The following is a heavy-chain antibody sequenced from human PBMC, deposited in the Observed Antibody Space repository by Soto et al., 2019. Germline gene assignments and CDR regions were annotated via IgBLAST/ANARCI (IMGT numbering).Heavy chain of an antibody. Sequence: SETLSLTCAVSGGSIRSYYLSWIRKPPGKGLEWIGYIYYSGSTNYNPSLKSRVTISVDTSKNQFSLKLSSVTAADTAVYYCAREGVSSSWYNYYGMDVWGQGTTVTVSS. CDR2: IYYSGST. CDR3: AREGVSSSWYNYYGMDV. J-gene: IGHJ6*02. D-gene: IGHD6-13*01. V-gene: IGHV4-59*01. CDR1: GGSIRSYY.